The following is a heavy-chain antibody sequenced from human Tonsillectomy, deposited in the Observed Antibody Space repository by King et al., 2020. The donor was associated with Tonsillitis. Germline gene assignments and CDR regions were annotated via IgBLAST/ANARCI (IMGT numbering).Heavy chain of an antibody. CDR2: IYYSGST. Sequence: QLQESGPGLVKPSETLSLTCTVSGCSISSSSYYWGWIRQPPGKGLEWIGSIYYSGSTYYNPSLKSRVTISVDTSKNHFSLKLSTVTAADTAVYYCARGRGVVVVPAARNGFDYWGQGTLVTVSS. CDR3: ARGRGVVVVPAARNGFDY. CDR1: GCSISSSSYY. J-gene: IGHJ4*02. V-gene: IGHV4-39*02. D-gene: IGHD2-2*01.